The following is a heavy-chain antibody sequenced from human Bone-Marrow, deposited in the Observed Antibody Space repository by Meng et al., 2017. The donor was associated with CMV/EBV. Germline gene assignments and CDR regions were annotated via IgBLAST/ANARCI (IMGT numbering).Heavy chain of an antibody. CDR1: GYSFTSYG. CDR2: ISAYNGNT. D-gene: IGHD3-3*01. Sequence: ASVKVSCKASGYSFTSYGISWVRQAPGQGLEWMGWISAYNGNTNYAQKLQGRVTMTTDTSTSTAYMELRSLRSDDTAVYYCAREDWSYYDFWSGYSGLDAFDSWGQGTMVTFSS. CDR3: AREDWSYYDFWSGYSGLDAFDS. J-gene: IGHJ3*02. V-gene: IGHV1-18*01.